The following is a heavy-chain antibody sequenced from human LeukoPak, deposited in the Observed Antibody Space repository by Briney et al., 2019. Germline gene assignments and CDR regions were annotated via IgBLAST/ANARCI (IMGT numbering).Heavy chain of an antibody. D-gene: IGHD1-7*01. J-gene: IGHJ6*03. CDR3: AKSFLELEAYDYYMDV. Sequence: PGGPLRLSCAASGFTFSRYGMHWVRQAPGKGLEWVAVIWYDESNSYYADSVKGRFTISRGNSKKTLYLQMNSLRAEDTAVYYCAKSFLELEAYDYYMDVWGKGTTVTVSS. V-gene: IGHV3-33*06. CDR2: IWYDESNS. CDR1: GFTFSRYG.